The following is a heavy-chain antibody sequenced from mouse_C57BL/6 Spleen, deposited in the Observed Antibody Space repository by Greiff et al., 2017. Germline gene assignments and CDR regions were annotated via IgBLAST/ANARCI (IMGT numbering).Heavy chain of an antibody. CDR1: GYAFTNYL. CDR2: INTGSGGT. V-gene: IGHV1-54*01. CDR3: ARLGFDY. Sequence: QVQLKQSGAELVRPGPSVKVSCKASGYAFTNYLMAWVKQRPGQGLEWIGVINTGSGGTKYNEKCKGKATLTADKSSSTAYMQLSGLTPEDSAVYFFARLGFDYWGQGTTLTVSS. J-gene: IGHJ2*01. D-gene: IGHD4-1*01.